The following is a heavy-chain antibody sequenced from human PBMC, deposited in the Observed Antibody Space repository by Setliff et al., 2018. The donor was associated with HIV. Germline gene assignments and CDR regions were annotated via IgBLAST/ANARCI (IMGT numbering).Heavy chain of an antibody. J-gene: IGHJ5*02. CDR2: IYTSGSP. Sequence: PSETLSLTCTVSGGSISSGSYYWSWIRQPAGKGLEWIGRIYTSGSPNYNPSLKSRVTISVDTSKNQVSLKLNSVTAADAAVYYCARVVPEVVYGAYWFDPWGQGTLVTVSS. D-gene: IGHD4-17*01. V-gene: IGHV4-61*02. CDR1: GGSISSGSYY. CDR3: ARVVPEVVYGAYWFDP.